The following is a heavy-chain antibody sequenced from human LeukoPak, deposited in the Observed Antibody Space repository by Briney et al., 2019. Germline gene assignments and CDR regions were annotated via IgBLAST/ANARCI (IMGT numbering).Heavy chain of an antibody. CDR3: ARDIVDSSSWYYFDY. J-gene: IGHJ4*02. CDR2: IKTDGSIT. V-gene: IGHV3-74*01. CDR1: GFSFSVFW. D-gene: IGHD6-13*01. Sequence: GGSLRLSCAASGFSFSVFWMHWVRQAPGKGLVWVSRIKTDGSITNYADSVKGRFTISRDNAKNSLYLQMNSLRAEDTAVYYCARDIVDSSSWYYFDYWGQGTLVTVSS.